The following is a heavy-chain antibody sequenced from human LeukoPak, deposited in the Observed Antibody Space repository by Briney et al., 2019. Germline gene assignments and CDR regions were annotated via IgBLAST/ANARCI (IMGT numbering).Heavy chain of an antibody. CDR3: ASWPEVGDGMDV. V-gene: IGHV3-66*01. Sequence: GGSLRLSCAASGFTVSSNYMSWVRQAPGKGLEWVSVIYSDGSTYYADSVKGRFTISRDNSKNTLYLQMNSLRAEDTAVYYCASWPEVGDGMDVWGQGTTVTVSS. CDR1: GFTVSSNY. J-gene: IGHJ6*02. D-gene: IGHD2-15*01. CDR2: IYSDGST.